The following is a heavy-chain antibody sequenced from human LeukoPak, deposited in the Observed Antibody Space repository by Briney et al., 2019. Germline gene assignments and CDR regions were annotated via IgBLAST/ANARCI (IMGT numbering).Heavy chain of an antibody. J-gene: IGHJ4*02. CDR2: ISRSSSYI. V-gene: IGHV3-21*01. CDR3: AREGGGTYYDSSGYYYSY. CDR1: GFIFSSYS. D-gene: IGHD3-22*01. Sequence: PGGSLRLSCAASGFIFSSYSMNWVRQAPGKGLEWVSSISRSSSYIYYADTVKGRFTISRDNAKNSLYLQMNSLRAEDTAVYYCAREGGGTYYDSSGYYYSYWGQGTLVTVSS.